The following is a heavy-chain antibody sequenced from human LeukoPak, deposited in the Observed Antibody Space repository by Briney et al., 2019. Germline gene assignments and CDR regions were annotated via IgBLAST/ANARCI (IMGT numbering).Heavy chain of an antibody. Sequence: GGSLRLSCAASGFTFSSYEMNWVRQAPGKGLKWISYISSSGSTMYYADSVKGRFTISRDNAKNSLYLQMNSLRAEDTAIYYCASSSWYALDYWGQGTLVTVSS. D-gene: IGHD6-13*01. CDR3: ASSSWYALDY. J-gene: IGHJ4*02. V-gene: IGHV3-48*03. CDR1: GFTFSSYE. CDR2: ISSSGSTM.